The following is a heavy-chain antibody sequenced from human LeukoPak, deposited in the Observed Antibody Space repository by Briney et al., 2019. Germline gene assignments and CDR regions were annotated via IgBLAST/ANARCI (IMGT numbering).Heavy chain of an antibody. CDR2: ISTSNGNS. CDR3: ARVYGSGSYAYSY. Sequence: ASVKVSCKASGYTLSNSAIHWVRQAPGQRLEWMGWISTSNGNSNYAQKFQGRITMTTDTSTSTAYMELRSLRSDDTAVYYCARVYGSGSYAYSYWGQGTLVIVSS. D-gene: IGHD3-10*01. J-gene: IGHJ4*02. CDR1: GYTLSNSA. V-gene: IGHV1-18*01.